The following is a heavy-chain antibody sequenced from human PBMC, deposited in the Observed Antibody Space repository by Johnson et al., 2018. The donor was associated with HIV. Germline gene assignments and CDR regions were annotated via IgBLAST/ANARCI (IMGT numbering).Heavy chain of an antibody. CDR1: GFTFSDYY. CDR2: ISNSGSTI. CDR3: AGAPLRHDDFDI. V-gene: IGHV3-11*04. Sequence: QVQLVESGGGLVKPGGSMRLSCAASGFTFSDYYMSWIRQAPGKGLEWVSYISNSGSTIYYTDSVKGRFTISRDNAKNSLYLQMNSLRAEDTAVYYCAGAPLRHDDFDIWGQGTMVTVSS. J-gene: IGHJ3*02. D-gene: IGHD4-17*01.